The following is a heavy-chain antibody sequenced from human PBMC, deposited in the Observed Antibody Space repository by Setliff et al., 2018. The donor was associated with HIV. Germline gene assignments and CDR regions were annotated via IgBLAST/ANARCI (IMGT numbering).Heavy chain of an antibody. Sequence: SETLSLTCTVSGGSISSSSYYGGWIRQPPGKGLEWIGSIYYSGSTYYNPSLKSRVTISVDTSKNQFSLKLSSVTAADTAVYYCARLKFGIAAAGTGDYYYYMGVWGKGTTVTVS. V-gene: IGHV4-39*01. D-gene: IGHD6-13*01. CDR2: IYYSGST. CDR1: GGSISSSSYY. CDR3: ARLKFGIAAAGTGDYYYYMGV. J-gene: IGHJ6*03.